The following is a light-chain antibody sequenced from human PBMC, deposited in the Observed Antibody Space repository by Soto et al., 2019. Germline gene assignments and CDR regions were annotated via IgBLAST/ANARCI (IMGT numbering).Light chain of an antibody. Sequence: QSVLTQPASVSGSPGQSITMSGTGTSSDVGGYNYVSWYQQNPGKAPKLMIYEVSNRPSGVSNRFSGSKSGNMASLTISGLQAEDEADYYCSSYTINRTYVFGTGTKVTVL. V-gene: IGLV2-14*01. CDR3: SSYTINRTYV. CDR1: SSDVGGYNY. J-gene: IGLJ1*01. CDR2: EVS.